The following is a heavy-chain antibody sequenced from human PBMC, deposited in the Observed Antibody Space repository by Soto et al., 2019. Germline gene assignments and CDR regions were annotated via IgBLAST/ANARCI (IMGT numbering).Heavy chain of an antibody. V-gene: IGHV1-8*01. Sequence: QVQLVQSGAEVKKPGASVKVSCKASGYTFTSYDINWVRQATGQGLEWMGWMNPNSGNTGYAQKCQGRATMTRNTSISQAYMELSSLRSEDTAVYYCARGYMVRGVLFNDYYMDVWGKGTTVTVSS. CDR2: MNPNSGNT. CDR1: GYTFTSYD. D-gene: IGHD3-10*01. CDR3: ARGYMVRGVLFNDYYMDV. J-gene: IGHJ6*03.